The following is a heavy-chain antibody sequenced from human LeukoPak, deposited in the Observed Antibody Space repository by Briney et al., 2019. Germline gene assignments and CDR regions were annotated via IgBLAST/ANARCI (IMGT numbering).Heavy chain of an antibody. D-gene: IGHD6-13*01. J-gene: IGHJ4*02. V-gene: IGHV4-39*01. CDR3: ARHRTYSSSWFDY. CDR2: IYYSGST. CDR1: GGSISSSSYY. Sequence: SETLSLTCPVSGGSISSSSYYWGWIRQPPGKGLEWIGSIYYSGSTYYNPSLKSRVTISVDTSKNQFSLKLSSVTAADTAVYYCARHRTYSSSWFDYWGQGTLVTVSS.